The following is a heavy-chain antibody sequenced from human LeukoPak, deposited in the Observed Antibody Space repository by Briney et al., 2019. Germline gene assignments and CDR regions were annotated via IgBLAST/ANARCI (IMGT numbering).Heavy chain of an antibody. J-gene: IGHJ6*02. CDR2: ISSSGSTI. V-gene: IGHV3-48*03. Sequence: GCFRRVGCGASGFVFSDYAINGVRQALGKGLEWVSYISSSGSTIYYADSVKGRFTISRDNAKNSLYLQMNSLRAEDTAVYYCARWWIVVGYCMDVWGQGTTVTVSS. CDR1: GFVFSDYA. D-gene: IGHD3-22*01. CDR3: ARWWIVVGYCMDV.